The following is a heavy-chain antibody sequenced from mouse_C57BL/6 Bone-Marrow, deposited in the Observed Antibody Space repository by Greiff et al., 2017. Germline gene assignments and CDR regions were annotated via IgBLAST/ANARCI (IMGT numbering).Heavy chain of an antibody. CDR3: ARVYLGSFDV. CDR1: GFTFSSYA. J-gene: IGHJ1*03. CDR2: ISDGGSYT. D-gene: IGHD2-3*01. V-gene: IGHV5-4*01. Sequence: DVHLVESGGGLVKPGGSLKLSCAASGFTFSSYAMSWVRQTPEKRLEWVATISDGGSYTYYPDNVKGRFTISRDNAKNNLYLQMSHLKSEDTAMYYCARVYLGSFDVWGTGTTVTVSS.